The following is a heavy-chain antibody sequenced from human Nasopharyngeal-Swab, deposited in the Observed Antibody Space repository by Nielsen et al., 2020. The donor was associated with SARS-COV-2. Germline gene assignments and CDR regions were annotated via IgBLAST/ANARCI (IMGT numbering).Heavy chain of an antibody. J-gene: IGHJ6*03. CDR3: ARVSWEGSYYYYYMDV. D-gene: IGHD1-26*01. V-gene: IGHV4-34*01. Sequence: VRQMPGKGLEWIGEINHSGSTNYNPSLKSRVTISVDTSKNQFSLKLSSVTAADTAVYYCARVSWEGSYYYYYMDVWGKGTMVTVSS. CDR2: INHSGST.